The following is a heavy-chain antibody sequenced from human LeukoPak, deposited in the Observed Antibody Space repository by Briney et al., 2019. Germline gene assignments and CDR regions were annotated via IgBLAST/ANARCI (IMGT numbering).Heavy chain of an antibody. CDR2: IKPDGSET. CDR3: ATAVSVAGDS. D-gene: IGHD6-19*01. CDR1: GFIFSTNW. J-gene: IGHJ5*01. Sequence: PGGSLRLSCAASGFIFSTNWMSWFRQAPGKGLEGVAHIKPDGSETYYVDSVKGRFTISRDNAQNSLYLQMHSLRADDTAVYYCATAVSVAGDSWGQGTLVTVSS. V-gene: IGHV3-7*01.